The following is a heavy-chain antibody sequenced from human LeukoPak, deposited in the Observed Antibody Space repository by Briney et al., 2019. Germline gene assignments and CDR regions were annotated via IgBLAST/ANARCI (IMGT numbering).Heavy chain of an antibody. J-gene: IGHJ4*02. D-gene: IGHD5-12*01. CDR2: IDPYTGIT. CDR1: GYTFVGYY. V-gene: IGHV1-2*02. CDR3: AREYSASEH. Sequence: GASVKVSCKASGYTFVGYYLHWVRQAPGQGLEWMAWIDPYTGITHYAQKFQGRITVTRDTSVSTTYMELSWLTSDDTARYYCAREYSASEHWGQGTLVTVSS.